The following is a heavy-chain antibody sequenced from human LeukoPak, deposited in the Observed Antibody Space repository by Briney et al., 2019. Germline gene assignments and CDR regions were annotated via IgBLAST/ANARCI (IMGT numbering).Heavy chain of an antibody. CDR3: ARDPYSGHYGNDYYYYMDV. CDR1: GFPFSRYS. CDR2: ISSSSSNK. D-gene: IGHD5-12*01. J-gene: IGHJ6*03. V-gene: IGHV3-21*01. Sequence: GGSLRLSCAASGFPFSRYSMNWVRQAPGEGPEWVSSISSSSSNKDYVDSVKGRFTVSRDNAKNSLYLQMDSLRVEDTAVYYCARDPYSGHYGNDYYYYMDVWGKGTTVTVSS.